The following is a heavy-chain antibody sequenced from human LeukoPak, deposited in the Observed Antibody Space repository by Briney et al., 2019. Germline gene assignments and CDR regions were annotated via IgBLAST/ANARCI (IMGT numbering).Heavy chain of an antibody. Sequence: GGSLRLSCAASGFTFSSYWMSWVRQAPGKGLEWVANIKQDGSEKYYVDSVKGRFTISRDNAKNLLYLQMNSLRAEDTAVYYCARGFYGGSFDYWGQGTLVTVSS. J-gene: IGHJ4*02. V-gene: IGHV3-7*01. CDR3: ARGFYGGSFDY. CDR2: IKQDGSEK. D-gene: IGHD4-23*01. CDR1: GFTFSSYW.